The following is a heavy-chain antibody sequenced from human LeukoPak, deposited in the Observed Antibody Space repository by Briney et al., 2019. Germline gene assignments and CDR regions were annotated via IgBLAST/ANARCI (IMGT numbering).Heavy chain of an antibody. CDR3: AKDKGGSWFGEKVGFDY. Sequence: GGSLRLSCAASGFTFSSYAMSWVRQAPGKGLEWVSGISLDGATTYYAGSVEGRFTISRDNSKNTLYLQMNSLRAEDTAVYYCAKDKGGSWFGEKVGFDYWGQGTLVTVSS. CDR1: GFTFSSYA. V-gene: IGHV3-23*01. J-gene: IGHJ4*02. CDR2: ISLDGATT. D-gene: IGHD3-10*01.